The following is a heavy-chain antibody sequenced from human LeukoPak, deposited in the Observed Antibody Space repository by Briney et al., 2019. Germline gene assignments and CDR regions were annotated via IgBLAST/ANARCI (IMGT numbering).Heavy chain of an antibody. Sequence: QPGGSLRLSCAASGFTFSSYWMHWVRHAPGKGLVWVSRINSDGSSTSYADSVKGRFTISRDNAKNSLYLQMNSLRAEDTAVYYCARESGNWKVEYYMDVWGKGTTVTVSS. D-gene: IGHD1-1*01. CDR3: ARESGNWKVEYYMDV. J-gene: IGHJ6*03. V-gene: IGHV3-74*01. CDR2: INSDGSST. CDR1: GFTFSSYW.